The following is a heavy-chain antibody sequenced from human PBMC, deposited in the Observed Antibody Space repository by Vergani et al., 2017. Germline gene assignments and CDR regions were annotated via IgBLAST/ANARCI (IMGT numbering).Heavy chain of an antibody. CDR1: GFTFSSYA. V-gene: IGHV3-23*04. J-gene: IGHJ4*02. CDR3: AKDGYITMILEGYFDY. CDR2: NSGSGGST. D-gene: IGHD3-22*01. Sequence: EVQLVESGGGLVQPGGSLRLYCAASGFTFSSYAMSWVRQAPGKGLEWVSGNSGSGGSTFYADSVKGRFTISRDNSKNTLYLQMNSLRAEDTAVYYCAKDGYITMILEGYFDYWGQGTLVTVSS.